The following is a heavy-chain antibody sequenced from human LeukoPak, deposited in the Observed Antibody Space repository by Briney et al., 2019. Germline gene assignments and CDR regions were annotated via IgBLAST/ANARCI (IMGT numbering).Heavy chain of an antibody. Sequence: SETLSLTCAVYGGSFSGDYWSWVRQPPGKGVEWSGEINHSGSTNYNPSLKSRVTISVETCKNKFSLQPSSVTAADTAVYYCARGLLRPIAGRHFDYWGQGTLVTVSS. D-gene: IGHD1-26*01. J-gene: IGHJ4*02. CDR1: GGSFSGDY. CDR2: INHSGST. V-gene: IGHV4-34*01. CDR3: ARGLLRPIAGRHFDY.